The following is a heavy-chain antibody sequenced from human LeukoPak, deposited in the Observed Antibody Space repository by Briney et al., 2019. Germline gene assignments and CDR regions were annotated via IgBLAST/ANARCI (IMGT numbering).Heavy chain of an antibody. V-gene: IGHV4-38-2*02. CDR1: GYSISSGYY. J-gene: IGHJ4*02. CDR2: MYHSGST. CDR3: ARGFRGDNFDY. D-gene: IGHD7-27*01. Sequence: SETLSLTCTVSGYSISSGYYWGWIRQPPGKGLEWIGTMYHSGSTNYNPSLKSRVTVSVDTSKNQFSLKLSSVTAADTAVYFCARGFRGDNFDYWGQGTLVTASS.